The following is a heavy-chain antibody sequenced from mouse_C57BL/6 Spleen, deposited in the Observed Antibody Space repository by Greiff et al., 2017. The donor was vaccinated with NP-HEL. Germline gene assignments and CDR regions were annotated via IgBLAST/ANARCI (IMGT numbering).Heavy chain of an antibody. CDR3: ARDLRYYGSSYYAMDY. J-gene: IGHJ4*01. CDR2: IYPGDGDT. CDR1: GYAFSSSW. V-gene: IGHV1-82*01. D-gene: IGHD1-1*01. Sequence: VKLMESGPELVKPGASVKISCKASGYAFSSSWMNWVKQRPGKGLEWIGRIYPGDGDTNYNGKFKGKATLTADKSSSTAYMQLSSLTSEDSAVYFCARDLRYYGSSYYAMDYWGQGTSVTVSS.